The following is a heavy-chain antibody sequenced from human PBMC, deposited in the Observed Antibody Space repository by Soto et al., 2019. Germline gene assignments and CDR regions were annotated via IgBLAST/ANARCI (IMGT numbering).Heavy chain of an antibody. CDR2: IFHTGFI. CDR3: ARLTRHDCMGLYVFDY. CDR1: GYSITSGHY. J-gene: IGHJ4*02. D-gene: IGHD2-21*02. V-gene: IGHV4-38-2*02. Sequence: SETLSLTCSVSGYSITSGHYWGWIRQAPGKGLEWIRNIFHTGFISYNPSLRSRLTISVDTSTNQFSLKLTSVIATDTAVYYCARLTRHDCMGLYVFDYWGQGILVTVSS.